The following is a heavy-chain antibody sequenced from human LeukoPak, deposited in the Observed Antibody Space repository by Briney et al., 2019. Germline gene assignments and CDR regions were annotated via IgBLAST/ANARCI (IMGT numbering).Heavy chain of an antibody. D-gene: IGHD4-11*01. V-gene: IGHV1-46*01. CDR3: ARDYSLYYYYYYMDV. CDR1: GYTFTGYY. Sequence: ASVKVSCKASGYTFTGYYMHWVRQAPGQGLEWMGIINPSGGSTSYAQKFQGRVTMTRDMSTSTVYMELSSLRSEDTAVYYCARDYSLYYYYYYMDVWGKGTTVTVSS. J-gene: IGHJ6*03. CDR2: INPSGGST.